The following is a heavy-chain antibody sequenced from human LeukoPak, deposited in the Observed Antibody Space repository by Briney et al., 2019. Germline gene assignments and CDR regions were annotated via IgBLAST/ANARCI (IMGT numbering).Heavy chain of an antibody. Sequence: PSETLSLTCTVSGGSISSSYWTWIRQSPGKGLEWIGYIYSSGGTNYNPSLKSRVTMSVDTSKNQFSLKLTSVTAADTAVYYCARVPYTSGSDYWGQGTLVTVSS. J-gene: IGHJ4*02. CDR3: ARVPYTSGSDY. D-gene: IGHD6-25*01. CDR1: GGSISSSY. CDR2: IYSSGGT. V-gene: IGHV4-59*01.